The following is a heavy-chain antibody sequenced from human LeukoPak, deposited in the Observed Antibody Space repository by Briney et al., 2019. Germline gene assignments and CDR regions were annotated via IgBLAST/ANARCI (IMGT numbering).Heavy chain of an antibody. J-gene: IGHJ3*02. CDR2: IYYSGST. V-gene: IGHV4-59*01. CDR3: ARDSSAYQTPEI. CDR1: GGSISSYY. Sequence: PSETLSLTCTVSGGSISSYYWSWIRQPPGKGLEWIGNIYYSGSTNYNPSLNSRVTISVDTSKNQFPLKLSSVTAADTAVYYCARDSSAYQTPEIWGQGTTVTVSS. D-gene: IGHD1-14*01.